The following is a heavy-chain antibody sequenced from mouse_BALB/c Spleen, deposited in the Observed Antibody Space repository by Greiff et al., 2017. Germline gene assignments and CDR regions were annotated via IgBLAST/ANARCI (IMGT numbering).Heavy chain of an antibody. D-gene: IGHD1-1*01. V-gene: IGHV14-4*02. CDR1: GFNIKDYY. CDR3: HYYGSSLYAMDY. CDR2: IDPENGDT. J-gene: IGHJ4*01. Sequence: VQLQQSGAELVRAGASVKLSCTASGFNIKDYYMPWVKQRPEQGLEWIGWIDPENGDTEYAPKFQGKATMTADTSSNTAYLQLSSLTSEDTAVYYCHYYGSSLYAMDYWGQGTSVTVSS.